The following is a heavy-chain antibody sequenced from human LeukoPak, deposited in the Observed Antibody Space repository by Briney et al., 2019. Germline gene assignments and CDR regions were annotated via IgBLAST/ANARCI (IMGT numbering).Heavy chain of an antibody. CDR3: AKGHYGDFPHWHDY. J-gene: IGHJ4*02. CDR1: GFTFSGYP. V-gene: IGHV3-30-3*02. D-gene: IGHD4-17*01. CDR2: ISYDGSNK. Sequence: QPGGSLRLSCAASGFTFSGYPIHWVRQAPGKGLEWVAVISYDGSNKYYADSVKGRFTISRDNSKNTLYPQMNSLRAEDTAVYYCAKGHYGDFPHWHDYWGQGTLVTVSS.